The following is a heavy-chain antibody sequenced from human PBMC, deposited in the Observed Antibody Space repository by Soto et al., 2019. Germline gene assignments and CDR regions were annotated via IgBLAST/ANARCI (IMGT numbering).Heavy chain of an antibody. D-gene: IGHD3-22*01. J-gene: IGHJ4*02. CDR1: GGSITTYY. CDR3: ARDYDSSGYYYQY. V-gene: IGHV4-59*01. CDR2: MFYSGST. Sequence: QVQLQESGPGLVKPSETLSLTCTVSGGSITTYYWSWIRQPPGKGLEWIGYMFYSGSTNYNPSLKSRVTISVDTSKNQFSRKLSSVTAADTAVYYCARDYDSSGYYYQYWGQGTLVTVSS.